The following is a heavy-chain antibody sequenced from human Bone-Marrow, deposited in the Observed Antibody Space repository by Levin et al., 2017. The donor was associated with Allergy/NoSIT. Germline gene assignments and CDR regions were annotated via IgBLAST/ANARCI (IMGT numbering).Heavy chain of an antibody. V-gene: IGHV3-23*01. J-gene: IGHJ4*02. CDR3: AKFPLKDTTNPYYFDY. CDR2: IFSPVCRT. D-gene: IGHD1-26*01. Sequence: SSIFSPVCRTYYADSVKGRFIISRDNSKNTLFLQMDGLRVEDTAIYYCAKFPLKDTTNPYYFDYWGQGALVTVSS.